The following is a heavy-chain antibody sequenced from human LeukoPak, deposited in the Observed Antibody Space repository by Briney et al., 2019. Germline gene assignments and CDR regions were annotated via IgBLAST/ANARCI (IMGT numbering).Heavy chain of an antibody. Sequence: SETLSLTCTVSGGSISNSYWSWIRQPAGKGLEWIGRIYTGGSTNYNPSLKSRVTMSVDTSKNQFSLRVTSVTAADTAVYYCAGGSGSIPSWGQGTLVTVSS. CDR3: AGGSGSIPS. D-gene: IGHD3-10*01. CDR2: IYTGGST. CDR1: GGSISNSY. J-gene: IGHJ4*02. V-gene: IGHV4-4*07.